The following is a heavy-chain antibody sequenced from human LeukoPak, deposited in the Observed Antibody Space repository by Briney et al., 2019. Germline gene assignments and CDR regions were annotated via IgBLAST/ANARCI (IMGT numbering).Heavy chain of an antibody. V-gene: IGHV3-7*01. J-gene: IGHJ4*02. Sequence: NPGGSLRLSCAASGFTFTNYWMTWVRQAPGKGPEWVANIRQDGSETNYVDSVRGRFTIARDNTKNSLYLQMTSLRGEDTAVYYCASRAGKPGNTPWCFDYWGQGALVTVSS. CDR3: ASRAGKPGNTPWCFDY. D-gene: IGHD1-7*01. CDR1: GFTFTNYW. CDR2: IRQDGSET.